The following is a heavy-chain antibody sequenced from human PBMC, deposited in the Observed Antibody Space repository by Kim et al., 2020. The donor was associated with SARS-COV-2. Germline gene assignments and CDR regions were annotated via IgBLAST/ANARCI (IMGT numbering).Heavy chain of an antibody. D-gene: IGHD3-3*01. CDR2: IYYSGST. J-gene: IGHJ6*02. V-gene: IGHV4-59*08. Sequence: SETLSLTCAVSGGSISSYYWSWIRQPPGKGLEWIGYIYYSGSTNYNPSLKSRGTISVDTTKNQFSLKLSSVTAADTAVYYCARHGASYDFWSGDPGGGCYNHGMDVWGQGTTVTVS. CDR1: GGSISSYY. CDR3: ARHGASYDFWSGDPGGGCYNHGMDV.